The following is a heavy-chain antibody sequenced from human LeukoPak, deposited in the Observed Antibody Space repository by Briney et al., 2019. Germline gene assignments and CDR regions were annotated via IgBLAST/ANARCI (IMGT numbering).Heavy chain of an antibody. CDR3: ARALIAAPWFDP. Sequence: ASVKVSCKASGGTFSSYAISWVRQAPGQGLEWMGGIIPIFGTANYAQKFQGRVTITADESTSTAYMELSSLRSEDTAVYYCARALIAAPWFDPWGQGTLVTVSS. CDR1: GGTFSSYA. CDR2: IIPIFGTA. J-gene: IGHJ5*02. V-gene: IGHV1-69*13. D-gene: IGHD6-6*01.